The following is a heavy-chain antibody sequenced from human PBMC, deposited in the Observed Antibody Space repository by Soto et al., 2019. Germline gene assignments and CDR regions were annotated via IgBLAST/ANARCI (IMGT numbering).Heavy chain of an antibody. V-gene: IGHV1-18*01. J-gene: IGHJ5*02. CDR2: ISGYTGNT. CDR1: NYTFTSYG. CDR3: ARGGMYRSSGRWFDP. D-gene: IGHD6-13*01. Sequence: QVQLVQSGAEVRKPGASVKVSCKAANYTFTSYGVHWVRQAPGQRLDWMGWISGYTGNTEYAQKFQGRVTLTTDTSTATAYVELGSLRSDDTAVYYCARGGMYRSSGRWFDPWVQGTLVSVSS.